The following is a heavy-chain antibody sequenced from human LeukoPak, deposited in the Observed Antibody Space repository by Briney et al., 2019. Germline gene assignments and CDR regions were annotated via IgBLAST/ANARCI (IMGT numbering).Heavy chain of an antibody. Sequence: ASVKVSCKASGYTFTSYDINWVRQATGQGLEWMGWMNPNSGNTGYAQKFQGRVPMTRNTSISTAYMELSSLRSEDTAVYYCARVYDYYYYYGMDVWGQGTTVTVSS. CDR3: ARVYDYYYYYGMDV. J-gene: IGHJ6*02. CDR2: MNPNSGNT. V-gene: IGHV1-8*01. CDR1: GYTFTSYD. D-gene: IGHD3-16*01.